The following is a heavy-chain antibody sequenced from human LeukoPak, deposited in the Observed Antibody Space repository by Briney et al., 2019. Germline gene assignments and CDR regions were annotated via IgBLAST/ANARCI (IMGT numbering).Heavy chain of an antibody. CDR3: TRRLSNGATLNYFDY. J-gene: IGHJ4*02. D-gene: IGHD4/OR15-4a*01. Sequence: SEALSLTCTVSGGPISSYYWSWIRQTPGKGLEWIGNIFDSGDTNYNPSLQSRVTISVDTSKKQFSLKLRSVTAADTGVYYCTRRLSNGATLNYFDYWGQGTLVTVSS. CDR2: IFDSGDT. V-gene: IGHV4-59*08. CDR1: GGPISSYY.